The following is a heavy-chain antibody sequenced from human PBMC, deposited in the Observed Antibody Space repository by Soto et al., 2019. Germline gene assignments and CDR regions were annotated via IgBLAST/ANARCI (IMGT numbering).Heavy chain of an antibody. J-gene: IGHJ4*02. CDR2: INQDGSEK. V-gene: IGHV3-7*01. CDR1: GFTFSTSW. Sequence: PGGSLRLSCAASGFTFSTSWMDWVRQTPGKGLEWVANINQDGSEKNYVDSVKGRFTISRDNAKNSLFLQMSSLTAEDSGIYYCTRYLDFWGQGTLVTISS. CDR3: TRYLDF.